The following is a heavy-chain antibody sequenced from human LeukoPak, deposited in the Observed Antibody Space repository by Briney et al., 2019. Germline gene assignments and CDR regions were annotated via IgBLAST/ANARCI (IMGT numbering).Heavy chain of an antibody. D-gene: IGHD3-10*01. CDR1: GFTFSDYY. Sequence: GGSLRLSCAASGFTFSDYYMSWIRQAPGKGLEWVSYISSSSSYTNYADSVKGRFTISRDNAKNSLYLQMNSLRAEDTAVYYCAREARLYGSGGKPLDYWGQGTLVTVSS. CDR3: AREARLYGSGGKPLDY. J-gene: IGHJ4*02. V-gene: IGHV3-11*06. CDR2: ISSSSSYT.